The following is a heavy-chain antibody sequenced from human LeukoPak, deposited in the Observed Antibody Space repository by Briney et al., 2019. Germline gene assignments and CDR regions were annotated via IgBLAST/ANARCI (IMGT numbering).Heavy chain of an antibody. V-gene: IGHV3-48*03. CDR2: ISSSGSTI. D-gene: IGHD3-10*02. Sequence: GGSLRLSCAASGFTFSSYETNWVRQAPGKGMEWVSYISSSGSTIYYADSVRGRFTISRDNAKNSLYLQMNSLRAEDTAVYYCAELGITMIGGVWGKGTTVTISS. J-gene: IGHJ6*04. CDR3: AELGITMIGGV. CDR1: GFTFSSYE.